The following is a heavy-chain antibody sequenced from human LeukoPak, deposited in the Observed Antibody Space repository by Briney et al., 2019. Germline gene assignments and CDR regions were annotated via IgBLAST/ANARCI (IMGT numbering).Heavy chain of an antibody. J-gene: IGHJ4*02. D-gene: IGHD3-22*01. CDR2: ISSRSSYI. CDR1: GFTFSSYS. CDR3: ARDSAYDSSGPFDY. Sequence: GRSLRLSCAASGFTFSSYSMNWVRQAPGKGLEWVSSISSRSSYIYYADSVKGRFTISRDNAKNSVHLQMNSLRAEDTAVFYCARDSAYDSSGPFDYWGQGNLVTVSS. V-gene: IGHV3-21*01.